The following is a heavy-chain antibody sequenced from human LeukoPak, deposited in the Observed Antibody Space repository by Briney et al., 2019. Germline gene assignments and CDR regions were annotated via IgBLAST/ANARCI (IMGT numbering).Heavy chain of an antibody. V-gene: IGHV4-30-4*08. CDR2: IYYSGST. D-gene: IGHD1-26*01. CDR3: ARNVGSRYHYYYYMDV. Sequence: SQTLSLTCTVSGGSISSGDYYWSWIRQPPGKGLEWIGYIYYSGSTYYNPSLKSRVTISVDTSKNQFSLKLSSVTAADTAVYYCARNVGSRYHYYYYMDVWGKGTTVTVSS. J-gene: IGHJ6*03. CDR1: GGSISSGDYY.